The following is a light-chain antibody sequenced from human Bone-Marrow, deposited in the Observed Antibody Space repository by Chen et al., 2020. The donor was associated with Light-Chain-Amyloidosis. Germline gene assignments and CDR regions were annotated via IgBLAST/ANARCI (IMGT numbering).Light chain of an antibody. Sequence: SYVPTQPPSVSVAPGETATLTCGGNKIGIKSVHWYHQKPGQAPVLVVYYDTERPSGIPVRFSGSNSGNTATLTISRVEAGDEADYYCQVWDGLLDHVVFGGGTRLTVL. CDR1: KIGIKS. J-gene: IGLJ2*01. V-gene: IGLV3-21*04. CDR3: QVWDGLLDHVV. CDR2: YDT.